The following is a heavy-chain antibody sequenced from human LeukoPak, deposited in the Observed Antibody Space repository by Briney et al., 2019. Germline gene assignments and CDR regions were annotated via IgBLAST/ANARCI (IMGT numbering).Heavy chain of an antibody. CDR2: IYISGSGST. J-gene: IGHJ3*02. CDR1: GGSISSYY. Sequence: PSETLSLTCTVSGGSISSYYWSWIRQPAGKGLEWIGRIYISGSGSTNYNPSLKSRVTISVDTSKNQFSLKLSSVTAADTAVYYCARETKGGYYYAAFDIWGQGTMVTVSS. CDR3: ARETKGGYYYAAFDI. V-gene: IGHV4-4*07. D-gene: IGHD3-22*01.